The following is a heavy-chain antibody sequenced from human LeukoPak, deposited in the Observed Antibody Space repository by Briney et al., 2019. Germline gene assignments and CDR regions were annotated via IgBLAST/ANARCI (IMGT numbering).Heavy chain of an antibody. J-gene: IGHJ6*03. V-gene: IGHV3-21*01. Sequence: PGGSLRLSCAASGVTFNTYAMNWVRQAPGKGLEWVSSMTTISTLMYYAASVKGRFTVSRDNAKNSLYLQMNSLRAEDTAVYYCTRARVVTVPGTADYYFYMDVWGRGTTVTVSS. CDR3: TRARVVTVPGTADYYFYMDV. D-gene: IGHD6-19*01. CDR2: MTTISTLM. CDR1: GVTFNTYA.